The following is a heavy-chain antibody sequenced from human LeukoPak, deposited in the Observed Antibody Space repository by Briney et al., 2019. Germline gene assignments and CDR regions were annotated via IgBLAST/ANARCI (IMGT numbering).Heavy chain of an antibody. CDR3: ARVPKFPYSSSRPFDP. J-gene: IGHJ5*02. D-gene: IGHD6-13*01. CDR1: GFTFSSYA. CDR2: ISYDGSNK. V-gene: IGHV3-30-3*01. Sequence: GGSLRLSCAASGFTFSSYAMHWVRQAPGKGLEWVAVISYDGSNKYYADSVKGRFTISRDNSKKTLYLQMNSLRAEDTAVYYCARVPKFPYSSSRPFDPWGQGTLVTVSS.